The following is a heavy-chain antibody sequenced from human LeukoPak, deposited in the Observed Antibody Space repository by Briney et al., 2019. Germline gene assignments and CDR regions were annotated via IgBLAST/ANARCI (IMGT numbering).Heavy chain of an antibody. V-gene: IGHV1-69*13. CDR3: ARSYYDYVWGSYRGAFDI. CDR1: GGTFSSYA. D-gene: IGHD3-16*02. J-gene: IGHJ3*02. Sequence: ASVKVSCKASGGTFSSYAISWVRQAPGQGLQWMGGIIPIFGTANYAQKFQGRVTITADESTSTAYMELSSLRSEDTAVYYCARSYYDYVWGSYRGAFDIWGQGTMVTVSS. CDR2: IIPIFGTA.